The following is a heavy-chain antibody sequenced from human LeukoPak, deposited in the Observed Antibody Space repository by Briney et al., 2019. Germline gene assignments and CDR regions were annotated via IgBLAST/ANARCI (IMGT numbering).Heavy chain of an antibody. CDR3: ARSSPITMIKRTYFDY. V-gene: IGHV4-39*01. D-gene: IGHD3-22*01. J-gene: IGHJ4*02. CDR2: IYYSGST. CDR1: GGSISSSSYY. Sequence: RPSETLSLTCTVSGGSISSSSYYWGWIRQPPGKGLEWIGSIYYSGSTYYNPSLKSRVTISVDTSKNQFSLKLSSVTAADTAVYYCARSSPITMIKRTYFDYWGQGTLVTVSS.